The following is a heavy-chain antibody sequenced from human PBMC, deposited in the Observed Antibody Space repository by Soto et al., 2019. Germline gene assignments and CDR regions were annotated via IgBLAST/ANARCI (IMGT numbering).Heavy chain of an antibody. V-gene: IGHV1-3*01. Sequence: QVQLVQSGAEVKKPGASVKVSCKASGYTFTSYAIHWVRQAPGQRLEWMGWINAGDGVTKYSQKFQGRVTITWDTSASTAYTELSSLRSEDTAVFYCARGDAGTDFDYWGQGTLVTVSS. J-gene: IGHJ4*02. D-gene: IGHD3-10*01. CDR3: ARGDAGTDFDY. CDR2: INAGDGVT. CDR1: GYTFTSYA.